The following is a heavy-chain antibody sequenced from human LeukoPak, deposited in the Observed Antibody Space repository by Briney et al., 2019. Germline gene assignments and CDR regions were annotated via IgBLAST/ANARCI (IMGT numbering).Heavy chain of an antibody. Sequence: GGSLRLSCAASGFTFSSYAMHCVRQAPGKGLEYVSAISSNGGSTYYADSVKGRFTISRDNSKNTLYLQMGSLRAEDMAVYYCVRAADSSGSLPYDYWGQGTLVTVSS. J-gene: IGHJ4*02. CDR2: ISSNGGST. CDR3: VRAADSSGSLPYDY. CDR1: GFTFSSYA. V-gene: IGHV3-64*02. D-gene: IGHD6-6*01.